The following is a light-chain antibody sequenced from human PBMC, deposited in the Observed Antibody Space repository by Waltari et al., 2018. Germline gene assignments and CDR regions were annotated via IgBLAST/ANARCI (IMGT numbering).Light chain of an antibody. CDR2: DTY. Sequence: EIVLPQSPGPRSLSPGERAPHSCRTSQGISKYLVWYQQILGQAPRLLIYDTYSRAPRTPYRFMGSGFGTNFIITTGRLEPEDFALYYCRSYLRFQATSGQGTKWKSN. J-gene: IGKJ1*01. CDR3: RSYLRFQAT. V-gene: IGKV3-20*01. CDR1: QGISKY.